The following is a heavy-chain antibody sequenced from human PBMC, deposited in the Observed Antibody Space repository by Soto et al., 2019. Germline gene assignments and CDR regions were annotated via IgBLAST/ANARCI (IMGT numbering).Heavy chain of an antibody. CDR2: ISATGGST. J-gene: IGHJ4*02. CDR3: AKDNRPQIPLKFDF. V-gene: IGHV3-23*01. Sequence: GGSLRLSCAASGFTFSNYAMTWVRQAPGKGLEWVSVISATGGSTYHADSVRGRFTISRDNSKDTLYLQMNSLRAEDTAVYYCAKDNRPQIPLKFDFWGQGTLVTVSS. CDR1: GFTFSNYA.